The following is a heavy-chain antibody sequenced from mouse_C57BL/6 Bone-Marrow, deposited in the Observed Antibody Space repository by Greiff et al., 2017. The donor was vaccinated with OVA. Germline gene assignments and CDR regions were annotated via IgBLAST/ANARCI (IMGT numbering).Heavy chain of an antibody. CDR3: ATFYYDDDYYAMDY. CDR2: INPNNGGT. Sequence: VQLQPSGPELVKPGASVKISCKASGYTFTDYYMTWVKQSHGKSLEWIGDINPNNGGTSYNQKFKGKATLTVDKSSSTAYMELRSLTSEDSAVYYVATFYYDDDYYAMDYWGQGTAVTVSS. CDR1: GYTFTDYY. D-gene: IGHD2-4*01. J-gene: IGHJ4*01. V-gene: IGHV1-26*01.